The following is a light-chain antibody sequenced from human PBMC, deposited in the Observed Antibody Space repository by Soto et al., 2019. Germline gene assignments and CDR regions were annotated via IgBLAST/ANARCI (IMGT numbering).Light chain of an antibody. Sequence: QSALTQPTSVSGSPGQSITISCTGTSSDVGGYNYVSWYQQHPGKVPKVMIFEVSNRPSGISHRFSGSKSGNTASLTISGLQAEDEADYYCSSYTDRKHLVFGTGTKLTVL. CDR2: EVS. CDR1: SSDVGGYNY. V-gene: IGLV2-14*01. CDR3: SSYTDRKHLV. J-gene: IGLJ1*01.